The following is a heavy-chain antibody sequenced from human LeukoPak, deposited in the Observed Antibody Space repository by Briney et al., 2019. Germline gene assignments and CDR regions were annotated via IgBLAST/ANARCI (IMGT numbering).Heavy chain of an antibody. CDR3: ARFPYDYGMDV. V-gene: IGHV4-39*01. J-gene: IGHJ6*02. CDR1: GGSISSSSYY. Sequence: PSETLSLTCTVSGGSISSSSYYWRWLRQPPGKGLEWIGSIYYSGSTYYNPSLKSRVTISVDTSKNQFSLKLSSVTAADTAVYYCARFPYDYGMDVWGQGTTVTVSS. CDR2: IYYSGST.